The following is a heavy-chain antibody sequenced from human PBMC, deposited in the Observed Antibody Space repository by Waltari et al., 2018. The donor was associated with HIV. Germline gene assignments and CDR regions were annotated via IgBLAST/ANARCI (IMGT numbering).Heavy chain of an antibody. D-gene: IGHD3-16*01. CDR1: GFNFRSYW. V-gene: IGHV3-74*01. CDR3: TRDLSTYGHEFDY. Sequence: EVQLVESGGDLVQPGGSLRLSCAASGFNFRSYWMHWIRQIPGKGLVGVVQISTDGSDTSYLESVKGRFTISRDNAKNTLYLQMNSLRVEDTAIYYCTRDLSTYGHEFDYWGQGTLVTVAS. CDR2: ISTDGSDT. J-gene: IGHJ4*02.